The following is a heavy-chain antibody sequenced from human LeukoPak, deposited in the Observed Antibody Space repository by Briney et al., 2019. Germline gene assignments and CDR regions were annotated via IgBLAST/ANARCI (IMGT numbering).Heavy chain of an antibody. Sequence: PGGSLRLSCAASGFTFSSYEMNWVGQAPGQGLAWVSYISSSGSTIYYADSVKGRFTISRDNAKNSLYLQMNSLRAEDTAVYYCAGGYYGDCQSWGQGTMVTVSS. V-gene: IGHV3-48*03. CDR3: AGGYYGDCQS. CDR1: GFTFSSYE. CDR2: ISSSGSTI. J-gene: IGHJ3*01. D-gene: IGHD4-17*01.